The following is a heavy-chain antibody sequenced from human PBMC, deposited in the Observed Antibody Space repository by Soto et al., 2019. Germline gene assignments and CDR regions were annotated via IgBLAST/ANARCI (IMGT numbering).Heavy chain of an antibody. CDR1: GYTLTELS. CDR3: ARDCSSTSCYASDGMDV. J-gene: IGHJ6*02. D-gene: IGHD2-2*01. V-gene: IGHV1-24*01. Sequence: WASVKVSCKVSGYTLTELSMHWVRQAPGKGLEWMGGFDPEDGETIYAQKFQGRVTMTEDTSTDTAYMELSSLRSEDTAVYYCARDCSSTSCYASDGMDVWGQGTTVTVSS. CDR2: FDPEDGET.